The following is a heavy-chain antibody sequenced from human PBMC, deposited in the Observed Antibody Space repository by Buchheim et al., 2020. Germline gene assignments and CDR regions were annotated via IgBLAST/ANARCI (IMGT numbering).Heavy chain of an antibody. Sequence: QVQLQQWGAGLLKPSETLSLTCAVYGGSFSGYYWSWIRQPPGKGLEWIGEINHSGSTNYNPSLKSRVTISVDTSKNQLSLMLSSVTAADTAVYYCARGGIAARRVGTADYWGQGTL. CDR2: INHSGST. CDR1: GGSFSGYY. D-gene: IGHD6-6*01. V-gene: IGHV4-34*01. J-gene: IGHJ4*02. CDR3: ARGGIAARRVGTADY.